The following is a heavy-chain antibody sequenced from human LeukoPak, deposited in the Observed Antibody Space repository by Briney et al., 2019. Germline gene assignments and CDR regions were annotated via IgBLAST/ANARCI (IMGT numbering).Heavy chain of an antibody. CDR1: GFTFSSYG. CDR2: ISYDGSNK. J-gene: IGHJ4*02. Sequence: GRSLRLSCAASGFTFSSYGMHWVRQAPGKGVEWVAVISYDGSNKYYADSVKGRFTISRDNSENTLYLQMNSLRAEDTAVYYCAKEVFGVVIIGIDYWGQGTLVTVSS. D-gene: IGHD3-3*01. V-gene: IGHV3-30*18. CDR3: AKEVFGVVIIGIDY.